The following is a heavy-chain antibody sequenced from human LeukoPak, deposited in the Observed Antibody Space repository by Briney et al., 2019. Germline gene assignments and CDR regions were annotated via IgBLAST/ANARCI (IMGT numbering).Heavy chain of an antibody. V-gene: IGHV3-13*01. CDR2: IGTAGDT. CDR1: GFTFKSYD. Sequence: GGSLGLSCAASGFTFKSYDMHWVRQAAGEGLEWVSAIGTAGDTYYPGSVKGRSTISRENAKNSLYLQMNSLRAGDTAVYYCARGGRGSSWFDNWGQGTLVTVSS. J-gene: IGHJ4*02. CDR3: ARGGRGSSWFDN. D-gene: IGHD6-13*01.